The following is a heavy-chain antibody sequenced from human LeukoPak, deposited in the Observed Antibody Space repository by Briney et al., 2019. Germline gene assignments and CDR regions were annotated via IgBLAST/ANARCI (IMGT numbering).Heavy chain of an antibody. CDR2: ISAYNGNT. CDR3: ARDLTYTYWFDP. Sequence: ASVKVSCKASGYTFTSYGISWVRQAPGQGLEWMGWISAYNGNTNYAQKLQGRVTMTTDTSTSTAYMELRSLRSDDTTVYYCARDLTYTYWFDPWGQGTLVTVSS. J-gene: IGHJ5*02. D-gene: IGHD4-11*01. CDR1: GYTFTSYG. V-gene: IGHV1-18*01.